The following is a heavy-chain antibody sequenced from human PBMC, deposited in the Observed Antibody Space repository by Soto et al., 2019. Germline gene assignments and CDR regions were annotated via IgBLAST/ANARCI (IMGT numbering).Heavy chain of an antibody. CDR1: GGSVSSGRYY. D-gene: IGHD2-15*01. V-gene: IGHV4-61*01. CDR2: IYYSGLT. Sequence: PSETLSLTCTVSGGSVSSGRYYWSWIRQPPGKGLEWIGYIYYSGLTNYSPSLKSRVAISIDTSKNQFSLILSSVPAADTAVYYCVRTPTSPRRFDSWGPGTLVTVSS. J-gene: IGHJ5*01. CDR3: VRTPTSPRRFDS.